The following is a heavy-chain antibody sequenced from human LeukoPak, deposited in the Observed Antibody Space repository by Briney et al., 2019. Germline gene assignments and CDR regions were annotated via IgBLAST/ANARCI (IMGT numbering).Heavy chain of an antibody. J-gene: IGHJ3*02. D-gene: IGHD4-17*01. CDR2: IYYSGST. CDR1: GGSISSSSYY. CDR3: ARPRGDYVEDAFDI. V-gene: IGHV4-39*01. Sequence: SETLSLTCTVSGGSISSSSYYWGWIRQPPGKGLEWIGSIYYSGSTYYNPSFKSRVTISVDTSKNQFSLKLSSVTAADTAVYYCARPRGDYVEDAFDIWGQGTMVTVSS.